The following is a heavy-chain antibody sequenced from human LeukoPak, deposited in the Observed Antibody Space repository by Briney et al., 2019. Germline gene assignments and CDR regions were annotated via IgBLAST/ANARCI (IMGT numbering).Heavy chain of an antibody. J-gene: IGHJ4*02. D-gene: IGHD2-21*02. CDR2: VNQDGGEK. CDR1: GFTFSSSL. Sequence: PGGSLRLSCAASGFTFSSSLMTWVRQAPGKGLEWVASVNQDGGEKNYVDSVKGRFTISRDNAKNSLYLQMNSLKTEDTAVYYCTRVVVTAIPSKYIDYWGQGTLVTVSS. V-gene: IGHV3-7*03. CDR3: TRVVVTAIPSKYIDY.